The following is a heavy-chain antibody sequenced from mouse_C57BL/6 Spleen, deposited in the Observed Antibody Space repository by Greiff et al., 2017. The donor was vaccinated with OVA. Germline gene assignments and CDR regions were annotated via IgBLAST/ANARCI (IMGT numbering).Heavy chain of an antibody. V-gene: IGHV1-9*01. Sequence: VQLQQSGAELMQPGASVKLSCKATGYTFTGYWIEWVKQRPGHGLEWIGEILPGSGSTNYNEKFKGKAPLTADTSSNTAYMQLSSLTTEDSVIYYCERERDSSGYIDYWGKGTPLTGSS. CDR1: GYTFTGYW. J-gene: IGHJ2*01. D-gene: IGHD3-2*02. CDR2: ILPGSGST. CDR3: ERERDSSGYIDY.